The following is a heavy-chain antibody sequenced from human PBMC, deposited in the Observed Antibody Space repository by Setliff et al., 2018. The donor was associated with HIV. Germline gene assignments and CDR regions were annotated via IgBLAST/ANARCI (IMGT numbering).Heavy chain of an antibody. V-gene: IGHV3-23*01. J-gene: IGHJ4*02. CDR1: GFTFSSYA. CDR2: ISSSGANT. D-gene: IGHD1-1*01. Sequence: GGSLRLSCAASGFTFSSYAMSWVRQAPGKGLEWLSAISSSGANTYYPDSVKGRFTISRDNSKNTLYLQVNSLRPEDTAVYYCASARIPTGGTSTSFDYWGQGTLVTVSS. CDR3: ASARIPTGGTSTSFDY.